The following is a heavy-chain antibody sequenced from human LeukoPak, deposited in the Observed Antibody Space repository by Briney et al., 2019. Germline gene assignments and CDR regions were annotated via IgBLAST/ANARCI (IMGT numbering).Heavy chain of an antibody. CDR2: ISYDGSNK. D-gene: IGHD6-13*01. CDR3: ARDLTHSSSSNYFDY. Sequence: GGSLRLSCAASGLTFSSYAMHWVRQAPGEGLEWVAVISYDGSNKYYADSVKGRFTISRDNSKNTLYLQMNSLRAEDTAVYYCARDLTHSSSSNYFDYWGQGTLVTVSS. V-gene: IGHV3-30-3*01. J-gene: IGHJ4*02. CDR1: GLTFSSYA.